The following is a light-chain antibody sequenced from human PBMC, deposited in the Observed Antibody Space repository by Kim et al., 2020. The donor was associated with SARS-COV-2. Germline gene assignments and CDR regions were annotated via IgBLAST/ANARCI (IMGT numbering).Light chain of an antibody. CDR3: QTYDGRLSASV. CDR2: ANT. CDR1: SSNIGTGYD. J-gene: IGLJ2*01. Sequence: QSVTISCTGSSSNIGTGYDVHWYQQLPGTAPKLLIYANTNRPSGVPDRFSASKSGTSASLAITGLQAEDEADYYCQTYDGRLSASVFGGGTQLTVL. V-gene: IGLV1-40*01.